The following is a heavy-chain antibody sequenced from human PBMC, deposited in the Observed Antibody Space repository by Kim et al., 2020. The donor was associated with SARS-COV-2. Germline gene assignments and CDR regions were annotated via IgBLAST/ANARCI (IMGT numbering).Heavy chain of an antibody. CDR1: GFTFSSYC. D-gene: IGHD6-19*01. J-gene: IGHJ6*02. Sequence: GGSLRLSCAASGFTFSSYCMHWVRQAPGKGLEWVAVISYDGSNKNYADSVKGRFTISRDNSKNTLYLQMNSLRAEDTAVYYCARDIASYSSGWIYYYHGMDVWGQGTTVTVSS. CDR2: ISYDGSNK. V-gene: IGHV3-30*04. CDR3: ARDIASYSSGWIYYYHGMDV.